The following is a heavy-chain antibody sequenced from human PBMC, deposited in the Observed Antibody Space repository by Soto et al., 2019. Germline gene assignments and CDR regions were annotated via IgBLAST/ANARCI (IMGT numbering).Heavy chain of an antibody. CDR2: IKPDGSEK. CDR3: ATDRDIRSCYRY. V-gene: IGHV3-7*01. Sequence: GGSLRLSCAASGFSFSSYSMSWVRQAPGKGLEWVANIKPDGSEKYYVDSVKGRFTISRDNAKNPLYLQMNSLTAEDTAVFYCATDRDIRSCYRYWGQGSLVTVSA. CDR1: GFSFSSYS. J-gene: IGHJ4*02. D-gene: IGHD2-15*01.